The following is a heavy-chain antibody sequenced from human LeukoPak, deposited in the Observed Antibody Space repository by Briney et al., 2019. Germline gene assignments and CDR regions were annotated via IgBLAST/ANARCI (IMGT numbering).Heavy chain of an antibody. D-gene: IGHD6-13*01. CDR1: GFTFSSYA. CDR3: AKDRRYSSSRNLGGYFDY. V-gene: IGHV3-23*01. CDR2: ISGSGGST. Sequence: PGGSLRLSCAASGFTFSSYAMSWVRQAPGKGLEWVPTISGSGGSTYYADSVKGRFTISRDNSKNTLYLQRNSLRAEDTAVYYCAKDRRYSSSRNLGGYFDYWGQGTLVTVSS. J-gene: IGHJ4*02.